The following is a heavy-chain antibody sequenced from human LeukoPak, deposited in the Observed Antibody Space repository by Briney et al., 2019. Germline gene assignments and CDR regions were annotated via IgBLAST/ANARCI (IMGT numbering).Heavy chain of an antibody. CDR1: GGSFSGYY. D-gene: IGHD2-15*01. V-gene: IGHV4-34*01. CDR2: INHSGST. Sequence: SETLSLTCAVYGGSFSGYYWSWIRQPPGKGLEWIGEINHSGSTNYKPSLKSRVTISVDTSKNQFSLKLSSVTAADTAVYYCARGYCSGGSCYSHYYYYMDVWGKGTTVTVSS. CDR3: ARGYCSGGSCYSHYYYYMDV. J-gene: IGHJ6*03.